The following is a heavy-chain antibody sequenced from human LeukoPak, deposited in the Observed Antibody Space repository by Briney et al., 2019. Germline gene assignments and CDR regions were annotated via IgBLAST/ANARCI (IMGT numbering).Heavy chain of an antibody. Sequence: ASVKVSCTASGGTFSSYAISWVRQAPGQGLEWMGGIILIFGTANYAQKFQGRVTITADESTSTAYMELSSLRSEDTAVYYCARADSSGYSYYFDYWGQGTLVTVSS. CDR1: GGTFSSYA. CDR3: ARADSSGYSYYFDY. CDR2: IILIFGTA. D-gene: IGHD3-22*01. J-gene: IGHJ4*02. V-gene: IGHV1-69*13.